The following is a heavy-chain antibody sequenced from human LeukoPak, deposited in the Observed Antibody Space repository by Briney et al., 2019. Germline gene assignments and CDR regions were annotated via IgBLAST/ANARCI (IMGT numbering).Heavy chain of an antibody. V-gene: IGHV4-39*07. CDR3: ARIRTAYYGSGSYYNYYFDY. D-gene: IGHD3-10*01. J-gene: IGHJ4*02. CDR2: IYYSGST. Sequence: PSETLSLTCTVSGGSISSSSYSWGWIRQPPGKGLEWIGSIYYSGSTYYNPSLKSRVTISVDTSKNQFSLKLSSVTAADTAVYYCARIRTAYYGSGSYYNYYFDYWGQGTLVTVSS. CDR1: GGSISSSSYS.